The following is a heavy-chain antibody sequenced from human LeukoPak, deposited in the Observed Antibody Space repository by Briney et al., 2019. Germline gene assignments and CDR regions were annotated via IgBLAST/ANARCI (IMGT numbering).Heavy chain of an antibody. CDR2: ISGSGGST. CDR3: ARYSSSWAYWYFDL. CDR1: GFTFSSYA. Sequence: GGSLRLSCAASGFTFSSYAMSWVRQAPGKGLEWVSAISGSGGSTYYADSVKGRFTISRDNAKNSLYLQMNSLRAEDTAVYYCARYSSSWAYWYFDLWGRGTLVTVSS. D-gene: IGHD6-13*01. V-gene: IGHV3-23*01. J-gene: IGHJ2*01.